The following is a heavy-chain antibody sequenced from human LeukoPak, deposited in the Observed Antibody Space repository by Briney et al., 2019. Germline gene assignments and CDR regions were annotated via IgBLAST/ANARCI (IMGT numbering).Heavy chain of an antibody. J-gene: IGHJ4*02. V-gene: IGHV1-18*01. CDR2: ISAYNGNT. Sequence: ASVKVSCKASGYTFTSYGISWVRQAPGQGLEWMGWISAYNGNTNYAQKLQGRVTMTTDTSTSTAYMELRSLRSDDTAVYYCARDAVGATTSRLFDYWGQGTLVTVSS. D-gene: IGHD1-26*01. CDR1: GYTFTSYG. CDR3: ARDAVGATTSRLFDY.